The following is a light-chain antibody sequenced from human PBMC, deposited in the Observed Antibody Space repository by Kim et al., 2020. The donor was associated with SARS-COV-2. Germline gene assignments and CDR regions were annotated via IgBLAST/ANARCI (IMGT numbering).Light chain of an antibody. CDR1: KLGDKY. J-gene: IGLJ2*01. CDR2: QDS. Sequence: SVSPGQTASITCSGDKLGDKYACWYQQKPGQSPVVVIHQDSKRPSGIPERFSGSNSGNTATLTISGTQAMDEADYYCQAWDSRTVVFGGGTQLTVL. V-gene: IGLV3-1*01. CDR3: QAWDSRTVV.